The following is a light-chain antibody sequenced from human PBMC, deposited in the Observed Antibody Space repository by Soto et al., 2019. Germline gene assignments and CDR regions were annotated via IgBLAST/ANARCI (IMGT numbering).Light chain of an antibody. CDR2: AAS. V-gene: IGKV1-39*01. Sequence: DIQMTQSPSSLSASVGDRVTITCRASQSITSYLNWYQQKPGKAPQLLIYAASSLQSGVPSRFSCSGSGTEFTLTISSLQPEDFAAYFCQQSYTTPWTFGQGTKVEVK. CDR3: QQSYTTPWT. J-gene: IGKJ1*01. CDR1: QSITSY.